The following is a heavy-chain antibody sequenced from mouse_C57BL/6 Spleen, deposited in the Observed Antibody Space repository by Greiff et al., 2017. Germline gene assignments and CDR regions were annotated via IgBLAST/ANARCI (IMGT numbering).Heavy chain of an antibody. CDR1: GFSFTSYG. CDR2: IWSGGST. J-gene: IGHJ3*01. CDR3: ARKEGYEYGWFAY. V-gene: IGHV2-2*01. D-gene: IGHD2-4*01. Sequence: VQLQQSGPGLVQPSQRLSITCTVSGFSFTSYGVHWVRQSPGKGLEWLGVIWSGGSTDYNAAFISRLSISKDNSKIQVFFKMNSLQADDTAIYYCARKEGYEYGWFAYWGQGTLVTVSA.